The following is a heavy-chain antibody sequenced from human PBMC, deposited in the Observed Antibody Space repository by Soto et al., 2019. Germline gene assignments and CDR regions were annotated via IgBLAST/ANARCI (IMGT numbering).Heavy chain of an antibody. Sequence: QEQLVESGGGVVQPGRSLRLSCRVSGFTFINYAMHWVRQAPGKGLEWVALISGDGSNQYYADSVKGRFTIYRDNSRNTLYLQMNSLRADDTAVYYCARHLSHLKSGWLDPWGQGTLVTVSS. CDR2: ISGDGSNQ. V-gene: IGHV3-30-3*01. CDR1: GFTFINYA. D-gene: IGHD3-3*02. CDR3: ARHLSHLKSGWLDP. J-gene: IGHJ5*02.